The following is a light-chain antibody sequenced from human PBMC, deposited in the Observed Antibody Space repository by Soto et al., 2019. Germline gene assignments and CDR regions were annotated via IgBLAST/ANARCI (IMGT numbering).Light chain of an antibody. CDR3: HQYNSYTWT. CDR1: QSVSDW. CDR2: DTS. V-gene: IGKV1-5*01. Sequence: IQMTQSPSTLSASVGDRVTITCRASQSVSDWLAWYQQKPGNPPKLLIHDTSRLESAVPSRFSARGSGTECTLTISGLQPDDFATYYCHQYNSYTWTFGQGTKVDIK. J-gene: IGKJ1*01.